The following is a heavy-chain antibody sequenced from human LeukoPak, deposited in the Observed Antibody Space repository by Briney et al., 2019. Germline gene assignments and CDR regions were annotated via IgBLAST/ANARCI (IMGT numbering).Heavy chain of an antibody. CDR3: ARDRVCSSTSCYLAEFDY. CDR2: INPNSGGT. D-gene: IGHD2-2*01. J-gene: IGHJ4*02. Sequence: GASVKVSCKASGYTFTGYYMHWVRQAPEQGLEWMGWINPNSGGTNYAQKCKGRVSMNRVTSIFTAYMELSRLRSDDTAVYYCARDRVCSSTSCYLAEFDYWGQGTLVTVSS. V-gene: IGHV1-2*02. CDR1: GYTFTGYY.